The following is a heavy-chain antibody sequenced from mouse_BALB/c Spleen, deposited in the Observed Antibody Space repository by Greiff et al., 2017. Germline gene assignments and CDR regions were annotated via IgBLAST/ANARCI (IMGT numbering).Heavy chain of an antibody. Sequence: EVKLQESGGGLVKPGGSLKLSCAASGFTFSSYAMSWVRQTPEKRLEWVATISSGGSYTYYPDSVKGRFTISRDNAKNTLYLQMSSLRSEDTAMYYCARTEGVVAPFDYWGQGTTLTVSS. CDR3: ARTEGVVAPFDY. CDR1: GFTFSSYA. V-gene: IGHV5-9-3*01. J-gene: IGHJ2*01. CDR2: ISSGGSYT. D-gene: IGHD1-1*01.